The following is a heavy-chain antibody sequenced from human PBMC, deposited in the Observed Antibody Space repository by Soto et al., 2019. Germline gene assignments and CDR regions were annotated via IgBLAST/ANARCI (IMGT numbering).Heavy chain of an antibody. D-gene: IGHD3-3*01. CDR3: ATRITVFGLLIPPFDP. CDR2: IYYSGST. CDR1: GGSISSYY. Sequence: SETLSLTCTVSGGSISSYYWTWIRQPPGKGLEWIGYIYYSGSTYYNPSLKSRVTISVDTSKNQFSLRLSSVTAADTAIYYCATRITVFGLLIPPFDPWGQGTQVTVSS. V-gene: IGHV4-59*03. J-gene: IGHJ5*02.